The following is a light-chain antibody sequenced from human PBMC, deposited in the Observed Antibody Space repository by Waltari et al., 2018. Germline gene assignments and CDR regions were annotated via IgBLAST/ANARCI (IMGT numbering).Light chain of an antibody. CDR1: QSVTTS. CDR3: QQSHSPPFT. CDR2: AAS. J-gene: IGKJ3*01. V-gene: IGKV1-39*01. Sequence: DIQMTQSPASLAASLGDRVTITCRPSQSVTTSLNWCQQKSGEPPKLLVSAASSFQRGVPSRFSGSGSGTDFTLTITHLQPEDVATYFCQQSHSPPFTFGPGTKV.